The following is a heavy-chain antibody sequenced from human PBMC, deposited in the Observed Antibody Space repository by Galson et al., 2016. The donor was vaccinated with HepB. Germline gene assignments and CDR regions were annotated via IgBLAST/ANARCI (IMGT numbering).Heavy chain of an antibody. Sequence: SLRLSCAASGFTFSDYHMNWIRQAPGKGLEWISYISTSANSMLYADSVRGRFSISRDNAKKSLYLQMTNLRAEDTAVYYCARDLPDDSVEYFDFFALWGQGTMVTVSS. CDR3: ARDLPDDSVEYFDFFAL. D-gene: IGHD4-17*01. V-gene: IGHV3-11*01. J-gene: IGHJ3*01. CDR2: ISTSANSM. CDR1: GFTFSDYH.